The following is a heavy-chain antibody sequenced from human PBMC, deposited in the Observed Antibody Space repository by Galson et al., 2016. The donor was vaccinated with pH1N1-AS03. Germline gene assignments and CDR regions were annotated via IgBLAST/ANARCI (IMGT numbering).Heavy chain of an antibody. CDR3: ARAEFRNDEGAFDI. V-gene: IGHV4-61*09. D-gene: IGHD1-1*01. CDR1: GGSISSGYYY. CDR2: LFSSGST. J-gene: IGHJ3*02. Sequence: TLSLTCTVSGGSISSGYYYWTWIRQPAGKGLEWIGHLFSSGSTNYNPSLKSRVTISVDPSKNQFSLKLNPVTAADAAVYYCARAEFRNDEGAFDIWGQGTMLTVSS.